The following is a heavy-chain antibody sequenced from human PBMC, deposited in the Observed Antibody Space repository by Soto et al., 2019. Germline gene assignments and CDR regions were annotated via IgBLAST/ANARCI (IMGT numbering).Heavy chain of an antibody. V-gene: IGHV3-30*03. CDR1: GFTFSSYG. CDR3: ARLSGFDWLLYWPPFDY. D-gene: IGHD3-9*01. J-gene: IGHJ4*02. Sequence: PGGSLRLSCAASGFTFSSYGMHWVRQAPGKGLEWVAVISYDGSNKYYADSVKGRFTISRDNSKNTLYLQMNSLRSDDTAVFYCARLSGFDWLLYWPPFDYWGQGTLVTVSS. CDR2: ISYDGSNK.